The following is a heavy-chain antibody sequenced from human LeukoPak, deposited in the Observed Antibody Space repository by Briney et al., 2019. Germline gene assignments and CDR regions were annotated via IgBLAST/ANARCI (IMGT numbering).Heavy chain of an antibody. D-gene: IGHD3-22*01. J-gene: IGHJ5*02. CDR1: DGSISGYY. Sequence: SETLSLTCTVSDGSISGYYWSWIRQSPGKGLAWIGYIYFTGFTHYNPSLKSRVTMSVDTSKYQFSLRLNSVTAADTAVYYCASTYDTNNWFDPWGQGTLVTVSS. CDR2: IYFTGFT. V-gene: IGHV4-59*01. CDR3: ASTYDTNNWFDP.